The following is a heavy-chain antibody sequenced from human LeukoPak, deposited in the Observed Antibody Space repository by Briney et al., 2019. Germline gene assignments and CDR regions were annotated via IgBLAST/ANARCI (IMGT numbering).Heavy chain of an antibody. V-gene: IGHV4-39*07. CDR1: GGSISSSSYY. D-gene: IGHD3-10*01. Sequence: SQTLSLACTVSGGSISSSSYYWGWIRQPPGKGLEWIGSIYYSGSTNYNPSLKSRVTISVDTSKNQFSLKLSSVTAADTAVYYCASNLRGDGKGYYYGMDVWGQGTTVTVSS. CDR2: IYYSGST. J-gene: IGHJ6*02. CDR3: ASNLRGDGKGYYYGMDV.